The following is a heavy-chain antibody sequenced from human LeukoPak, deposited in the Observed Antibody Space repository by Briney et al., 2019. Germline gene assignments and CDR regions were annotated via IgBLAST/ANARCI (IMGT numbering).Heavy chain of an antibody. CDR1: GGSISSSSYY. CDR3: AIYRYYYDSSGYFFFNAFDI. D-gene: IGHD3-22*01. V-gene: IGHV4-39*07. CDR2: IYYSGST. Sequence: SETLSLTCTVSGGSISSSSYYWGWIRQPPGKGLEWIGSIYYSGSTYYNPSLKSRVTISVDTSKNQFSLKLSSVTAADTAVYYCAIYRYYYDSSGYFFFNAFDIWGQGTMVTVSS. J-gene: IGHJ3*02.